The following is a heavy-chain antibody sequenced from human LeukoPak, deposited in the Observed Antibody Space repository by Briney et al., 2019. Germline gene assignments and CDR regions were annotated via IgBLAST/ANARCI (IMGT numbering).Heavy chain of an antibody. CDR1: GFTVSSNY. CDR2: IYSGGST. CDR3: ARERHGYGDHNTLERAFDI. V-gene: IGHV3-53*01. D-gene: IGHD4-17*01. Sequence: PGGSLRLSRAASGFTVSSNYMSWVRQAPGKGLEWVSVIYSGGSTYYADSVKGRFTISRDNSKNTLYLQMNSLRAEDTAVYYCARERHGYGDHNTLERAFDIWGQGTMVTVSS. J-gene: IGHJ3*02.